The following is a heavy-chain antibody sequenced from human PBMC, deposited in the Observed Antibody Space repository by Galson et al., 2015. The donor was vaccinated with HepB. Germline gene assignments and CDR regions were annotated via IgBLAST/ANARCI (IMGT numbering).Heavy chain of an antibody. D-gene: IGHD1/OR15-1a*01. CDR1: GFSFSSYA. CDR3: AKFENSWSPYYYYGMDV. Sequence: SLRLSCAASGFSFSSYAMTWVRQAPGKGLEWVSGISGSAYSTYYADSVRGRFTISRDNSKNTLHLQMNSLRAEDTAVYYCAKFENSWSPYYYYGMDVWGQGTTVTVSS. CDR2: ISGSAYST. J-gene: IGHJ6*02. V-gene: IGHV3-23*01.